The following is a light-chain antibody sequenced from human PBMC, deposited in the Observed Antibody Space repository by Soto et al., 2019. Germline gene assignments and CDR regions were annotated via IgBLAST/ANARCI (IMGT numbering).Light chain of an antibody. CDR2: GNS. Sequence: QSVLTQPPSVSGAPGQRVTISCTGSSSNIGAGYDVHWYQQLPRTAPKLLIYGNSNRPSGVPDRFSGSKSGTSASLAITGLQAEDEADYYCQSYDSSLSGHVVFGGGTKLTVL. J-gene: IGLJ2*01. CDR1: SSNIGAGYD. V-gene: IGLV1-40*01. CDR3: QSYDSSLSGHVV.